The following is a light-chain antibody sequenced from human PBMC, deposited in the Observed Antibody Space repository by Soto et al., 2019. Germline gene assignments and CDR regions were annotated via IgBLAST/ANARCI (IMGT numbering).Light chain of an antibody. CDR1: QSVSSSY. Sequence: EIVLTQSPGTLSLSPGERATLSCRASQSVSSSYLAWYQQKPGQAPRLLIYGASSRANGIPDRFSGSGSGTDFTLTISRREPEDFAVYYCQQYCSSPYTFGQGTKLEIK. V-gene: IGKV3-20*01. J-gene: IGKJ2*01. CDR2: GAS. CDR3: QQYCSSPYT.